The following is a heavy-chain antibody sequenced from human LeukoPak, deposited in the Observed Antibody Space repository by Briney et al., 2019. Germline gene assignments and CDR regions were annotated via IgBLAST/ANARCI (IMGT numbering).Heavy chain of an antibody. D-gene: IGHD2-21*02. CDR3: ARDTGEVVTAI. CDR2: ISSSSSYI. CDR1: GFTFSSYS. J-gene: IGHJ4*02. Sequence: GGSLRLSCAASGFTFSSYSMNWVRQAPGKGLEWVSSISSSSSYIYYADSVKGRFTISRDNAKNSLYLQVNSLRAEDTAVYYCARDTGEVVTAIWGQGTLVTVSS. V-gene: IGHV3-21*01.